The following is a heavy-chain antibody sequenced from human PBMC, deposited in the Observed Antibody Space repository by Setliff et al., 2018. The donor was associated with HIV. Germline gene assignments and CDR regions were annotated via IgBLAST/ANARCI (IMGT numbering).Heavy chain of an antibody. CDR3: ARVGERWLQFYYFDN. D-gene: IGHD5-12*01. V-gene: IGHV1-46*01. CDR1: GYTFTTYY. Sequence: ASVMVSCKASGYTFTTYYIHWVRQAPGQGLEWLGVINPSGGSTSYAQKFQGRVTMTRGTSTGTVYMELRSLRSEDTAVYYCARVGERWLQFYYFDNWGQGTLVTVSS. CDR2: INPSGGST. J-gene: IGHJ4*02.